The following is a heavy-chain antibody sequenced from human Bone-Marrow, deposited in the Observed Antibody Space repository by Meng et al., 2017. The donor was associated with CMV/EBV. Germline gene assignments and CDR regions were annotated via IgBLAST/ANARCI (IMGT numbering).Heavy chain of an antibody. V-gene: IGHV1-8*03. CDR2: MNPNSGNT. CDR1: GYTFTSYD. CDR3: ARGRRSWFYDY. D-gene: IGHD6-13*01. J-gene: IGHJ4*02. Sequence: SCKASGYTFTSYDINWVRQATGQGLEWMGWMNPNSGNTGYAQKFQGRVTITRNTSISTAYMELSSPRSEDTAVYYCARGRRSWFYDYWGQGTLVTVSS.